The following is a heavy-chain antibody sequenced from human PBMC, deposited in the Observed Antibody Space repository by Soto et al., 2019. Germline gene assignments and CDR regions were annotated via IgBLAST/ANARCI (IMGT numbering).Heavy chain of an antibody. D-gene: IGHD4-17*01. V-gene: IGHV3-30-3*01. CDR1: GFTFSSYA. CDR3: ARGEGDNEARYYGDYSGFDY. J-gene: IGHJ4*02. CDR2: ISYDGSNK. Sequence: GGSLRLSCAASGFTFSSYAMHWVRQAPGKGLEWVAVISYDGSNKYYADSVKGRFTISRDNSKNTLYLQMNSLRAEDTAVYYCARGEGDNEARYYGDYSGFDYWGQGTLVTVSS.